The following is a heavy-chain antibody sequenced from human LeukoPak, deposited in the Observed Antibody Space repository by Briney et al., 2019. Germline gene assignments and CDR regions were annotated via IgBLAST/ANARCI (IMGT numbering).Heavy chain of an antibody. CDR2: VYYCGST. D-gene: IGHD6-6*01. CDR3: ARRGSRQSSSSDFDY. J-gene: IGHJ4*02. V-gene: IGHV4-59*07. CDR1: APSLIIYY. Sequence: RSHSLSPACTLFAPSLIIYYCSWIRHPPGERLGWIVYVYYCGSTNYNPSLKSRVTISVDTSKKQFSLKLSSVTAADTAVYYCARRGSRQSSSSDFDYWGQGTLVTVSS.